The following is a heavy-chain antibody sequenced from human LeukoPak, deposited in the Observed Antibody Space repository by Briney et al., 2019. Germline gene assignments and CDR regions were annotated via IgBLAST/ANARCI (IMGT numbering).Heavy chain of an antibody. CDR1: GFTFSSYV. CDR2: ISGTGDST. D-gene: IGHD6-13*01. V-gene: IGHV3-23*01. J-gene: IGHJ4*02. Sequence: GGSLRLSCASSGFTFSSYVMTWVRQAPGKGLELVSGISGTGDSTYYADSVKGRFTISRDNSKNTVYLQMNSLRVEDTAVYYCAKGSSAVGGGLHADYWGQGTLVTVSS. CDR3: AKGSSAVGGGLHADY.